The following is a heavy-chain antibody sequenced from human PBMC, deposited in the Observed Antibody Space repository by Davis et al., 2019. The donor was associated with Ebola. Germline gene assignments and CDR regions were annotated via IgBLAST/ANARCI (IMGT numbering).Heavy chain of an antibody. CDR3: ARQPYSTSPIDY. J-gene: IGHJ4*02. D-gene: IGHD6-13*01. CDR2: IYPRDSDT. CDR1: GNSFTSFW. V-gene: IGHV5-51*01. Sequence: GESLKISCKGSGNSFTSFWIGWVRQMPGKGLEWMGIIYPRDSDTRYSPSFQGQVTISADKSISTAYLQWSSLKASDTAIYYCARQPYSTSPIDYWGQGTLVTVSS.